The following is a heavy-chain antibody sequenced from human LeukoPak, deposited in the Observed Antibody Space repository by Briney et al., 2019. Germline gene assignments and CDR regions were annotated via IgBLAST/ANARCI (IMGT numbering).Heavy chain of an antibody. V-gene: IGHV3-48*04. CDR1: GFTFSSYS. CDR3: AREGIIVGASPFDY. Sequence: GGSLRLSCAASGFTFSSYSMNWVRQAPGKGLEWVSYISSSSSTIYYADSVKGRFTISRDNAKNSLYLQMNSLRAEDTAVYYCAREGIIVGASPFDYWGQGTLVTVSS. CDR2: ISSSSSTI. D-gene: IGHD1-26*01. J-gene: IGHJ4*02.